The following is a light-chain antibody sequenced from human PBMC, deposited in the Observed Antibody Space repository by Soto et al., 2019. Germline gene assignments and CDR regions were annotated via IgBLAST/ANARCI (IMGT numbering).Light chain of an antibody. CDR1: QSVSSSY. CDR3: QQRSNWPRT. V-gene: IGKV3D-20*02. CDR2: GAS. J-gene: IGKJ1*01. Sequence: PGERVTLSCRASQSVSSSYLTWYQQKPGQAPRLLIYGASTRATSIPARFSGSGSGTDFTLTISSLEPEDFAVYYCQQRSNWPRTFGQGTKVDNK.